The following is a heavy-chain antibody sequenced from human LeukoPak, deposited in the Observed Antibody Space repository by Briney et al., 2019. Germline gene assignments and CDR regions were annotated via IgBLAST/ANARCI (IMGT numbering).Heavy chain of an antibody. CDR1: GFTFSDYW. D-gene: IGHD3-10*01. CDR3: ARGSGQYYGSGSFFDY. CDR2: INNDGTTT. Sequence: PGGSLRLSCAASGFTFSDYWMHWVRQAPGKGLVWVSRINNDGTTTIYADSVKGRFTISRDNAKNTLHLQMNSLRAEDTAVYYCARGSGQYYGSGSFFDYWGQGTLVTVSS. J-gene: IGHJ4*02. V-gene: IGHV3-74*01.